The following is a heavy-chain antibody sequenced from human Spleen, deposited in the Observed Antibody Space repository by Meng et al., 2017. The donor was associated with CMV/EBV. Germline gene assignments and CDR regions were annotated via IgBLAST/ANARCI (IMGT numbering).Heavy chain of an antibody. D-gene: IGHD3-10*01. CDR1: GYSISSAYY. J-gene: IGHJ6*02. V-gene: IGHV4-38-2*02. Sequence: SETLSLTCTVSGYSISSAYYWGWIRQPPGKGLEWIGSIYHSGSTYYNPSLKSRVTISVDTSKNLFSLKLSSVTAADTAVYYCARAEVVRYFGMDVWGQGTTVTVSS. CDR2: IYHSGST. CDR3: ARAEVVRYFGMDV.